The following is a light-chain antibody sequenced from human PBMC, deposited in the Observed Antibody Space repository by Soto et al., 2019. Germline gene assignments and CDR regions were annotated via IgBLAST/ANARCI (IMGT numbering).Light chain of an antibody. V-gene: IGLV1-44*01. CDR1: SSNIGSNT. CDR2: SNN. Sequence: QAVVTQPPSASGTPGQRVPLSCSGSSSNIGSNTVNWYQQLPGTAPKLLIYSNNQRPSGVPDRFSGSKSGTSASLAISGLQSEDEADYYCAAWDDSLNGWVFGGGTKLTVL. CDR3: AAWDDSLNGWV. J-gene: IGLJ3*02.